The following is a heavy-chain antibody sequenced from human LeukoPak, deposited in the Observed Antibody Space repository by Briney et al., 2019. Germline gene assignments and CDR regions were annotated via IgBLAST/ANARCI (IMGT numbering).Heavy chain of an antibody. CDR3: ARDATRGKDYNYYMDV. CDR2: YYHSGSN. J-gene: IGHJ6*03. V-gene: IGHV4-38-2*02. CDR1: GYSISSGYY. Sequence: PSETLSLTCTVSGYSISSGYYWGWLPQPRGGALERVGSYYHSGSNYYHPSLKSRVTILVDTSKKQFLLKMSYVNAEVKAVYYCARDATRGKDYNYYMDVWGKGTTVTVSS. D-gene: IGHD2-15*01.